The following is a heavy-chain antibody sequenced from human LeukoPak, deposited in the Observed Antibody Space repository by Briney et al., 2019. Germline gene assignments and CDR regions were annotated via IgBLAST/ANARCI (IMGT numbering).Heavy chain of an antibody. CDR2: INHSGST. D-gene: IGHD1-26*01. CDR1: GGSFSGYY. J-gene: IGHJ4*02. Sequence: SETLSLTCAVYGGSFSGYYWSWIRQPPGKGLEWIGEINHSGSTNYNPSLKSRVTISVDKSKNQFSLKLSSVTAADTAVYYCARGSGSPDYWGQGTLVTVSS. V-gene: IGHV4-34*01. CDR3: ARGSGSPDY.